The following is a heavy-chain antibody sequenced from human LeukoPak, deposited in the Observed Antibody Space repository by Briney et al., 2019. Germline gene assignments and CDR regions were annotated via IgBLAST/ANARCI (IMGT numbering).Heavy chain of an antibody. CDR3: ARGFPPPYYDILTGYSLADY. V-gene: IGHV3-48*02. D-gene: IGHD3-9*01. CDR2: ISSSSSTI. J-gene: IGHJ4*02. CDR1: GFTFSSYS. Sequence: PGGSLRLSCAASGFTFSSYSMNWVRQAPGKGLEWVSYISSSSSTIYYADSVKGRFTISRDNAKNSLYLQMNSLRDEDTAVYYCARGFPPPYYDILTGYSLADYWGQGTLVTVSS.